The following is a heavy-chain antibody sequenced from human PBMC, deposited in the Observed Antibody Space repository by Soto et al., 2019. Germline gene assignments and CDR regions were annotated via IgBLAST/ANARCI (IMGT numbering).Heavy chain of an antibody. CDR2: IYPGDSDT. CDR1: GYSFTSYW. CDR3: ARHSYSSTPDGMDV. J-gene: IGHJ6*02. V-gene: IGHV5-51*01. Sequence: PEESMKISCKGSGYSFTSYWIGWVRQMPGKGLECMGIIYPGDSDTRYSPSFHGQVTISADKSISTAYLQWSSLKASDTAMYYCARHSYSSTPDGMDVWGQGTKVPVSS. D-gene: IGHD6-13*01.